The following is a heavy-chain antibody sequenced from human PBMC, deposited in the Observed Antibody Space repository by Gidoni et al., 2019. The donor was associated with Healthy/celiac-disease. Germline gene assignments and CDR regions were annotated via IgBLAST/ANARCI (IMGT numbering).Heavy chain of an antibody. J-gene: IGHJ3*02. CDR2: ISAYNGNT. D-gene: IGHD3-22*01. V-gene: IGHV1-18*04. CDR1: GYTFTSYG. CDR3: ARDQPMIVVPNAFDI. Sequence: QVQLVQSGAEVKKPGASVQVSCKASGYTFTSYGISWVRQPPGQGLEWMGWISAYNGNTNYAQKLQGRVTMTTDTSTSTAYMELRSLRSDDTAVYYCARDQPMIVVPNAFDIWGQGTMVTVSS.